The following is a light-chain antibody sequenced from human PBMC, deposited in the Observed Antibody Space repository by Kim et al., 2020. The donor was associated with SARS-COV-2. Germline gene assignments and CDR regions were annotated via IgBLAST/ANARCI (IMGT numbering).Light chain of an antibody. J-gene: IGLJ1*01. CDR1: TLRNYF. V-gene: IGLV3-19*01. CDR2: GKN. CDR3: ASRDSSDNHFV. Sequence: SSELTQAPAVSVVLGQTVRVTCQGDTLRNYFASWYQQKRGQAPVLVIYGKNNRPSGIPDRFSGSSSGNTASLTITGTQAEDEAGYFCASRDSSDNHFVFGSGTKVTVL.